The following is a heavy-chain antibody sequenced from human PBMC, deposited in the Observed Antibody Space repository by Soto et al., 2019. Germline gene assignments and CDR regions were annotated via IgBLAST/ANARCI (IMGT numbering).Heavy chain of an antibody. V-gene: IGHV4-30-4*02. CDR3: ARGDRTTHGDAFES. Sequence: PSETMSLTCTVSGGSISSGDYYWSWIRQPPGKGLEWIGYIYYSGSTYYNPSLKSRVTISVDTSKNQFSLQLRSVTAADTAVYYCARGDRTTHGDAFESWGQGRMVTV. CDR1: GGSISSGDYY. CDR2: IYYSGST. D-gene: IGHD3-22*01. J-gene: IGHJ3*02.